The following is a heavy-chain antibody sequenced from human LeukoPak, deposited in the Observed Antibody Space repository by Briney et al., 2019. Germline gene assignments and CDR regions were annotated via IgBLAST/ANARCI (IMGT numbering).Heavy chain of an antibody. D-gene: IGHD1/OR15-1a*01. CDR2: VNKDGSEK. CDR3: ARNNDMDV. V-gene: IGHV3-7*03. CDR1: GFILSNHW. Sequence: GGSLRLSCAASGFILSNHWMTWVRQAPGKGPEWVANVNKDGSEKYYVDSVKGRFTISRDTAKNSLYLQMNNLRAEDTALYYCARNNDMDVWGQGTTVVVSS. J-gene: IGHJ6*02.